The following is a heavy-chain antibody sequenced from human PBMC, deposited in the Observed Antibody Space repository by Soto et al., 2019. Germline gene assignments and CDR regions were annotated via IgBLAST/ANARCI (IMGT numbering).Heavy chain of an antibody. CDR3: ARDYYDSFFDY. V-gene: IGHV3-21*01. CDR2: ISKSSRYI. CDR1: GFTFSSYS. D-gene: IGHD3-22*01. Sequence: GGSLRLSCAAPGFTFSSYSMNWVPQAPGKGLEWVSSISKSSRYIYYADSVKGRFTISRDNAKNSLYLQMNSLRAEDTAVYYCARDYYDSFFDYWGQGTLVTVSS. J-gene: IGHJ4*02.